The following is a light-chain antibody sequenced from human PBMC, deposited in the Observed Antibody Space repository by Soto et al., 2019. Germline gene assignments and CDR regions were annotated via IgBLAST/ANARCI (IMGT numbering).Light chain of an antibody. J-gene: IGKJ2*01. CDR2: GAS. Sequence: EIVMTQSPVTLSVSPGERATLSCRASQSVSSDLAWYQQKPGQAPRLLIYGASNRATGIPARFSGSGSGTEFTLTISSLQSEDFAVYYCQQYHNWLMYTFGQGTKLEI. V-gene: IGKV3-15*01. CDR3: QQYHNWLMYT. CDR1: QSVSSD.